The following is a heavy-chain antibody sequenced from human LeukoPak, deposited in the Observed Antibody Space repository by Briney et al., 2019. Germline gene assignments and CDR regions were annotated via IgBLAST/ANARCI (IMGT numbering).Heavy chain of an antibody. CDR2: IYHSGST. CDR3: ARGIAVAGYDAFDI. CDR1: RGSISTTSYY. V-gene: IGHV4-39*07. D-gene: IGHD6-19*01. J-gene: IGHJ3*02. Sequence: PSETLSLTCTVSRGSISTTSYYWGWIRQPPGKGLEWIGSIYHSGSTYYNPSPKSRVTISVDTSKNQFSLKLSSVTAADTAVYYCARGIAVAGYDAFDIWGQGTMVTVSS.